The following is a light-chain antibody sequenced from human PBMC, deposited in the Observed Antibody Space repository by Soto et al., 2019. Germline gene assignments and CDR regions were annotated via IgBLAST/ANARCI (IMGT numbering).Light chain of an antibody. CDR3: QQYYSPPRYT. CDR1: QNLLSNSTNKHY. J-gene: IGKJ2*01. CDR2: WAS. V-gene: IGKV4-1*01. Sequence: DIVMTQSPDSLAVSLGERATINCKSSQNLLSNSTNKHYLAWYQQKHGQPPKLLIYWASSRESGVPDRFSGSGSATDFTLTISNLQAEDVAVYYCQQYYSPPRYTFGQGTKLEIK.